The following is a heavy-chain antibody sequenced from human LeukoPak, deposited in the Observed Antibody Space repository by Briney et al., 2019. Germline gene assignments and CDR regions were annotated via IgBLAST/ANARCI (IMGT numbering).Heavy chain of an antibody. CDR3: ARAMVSLEHFPYYFDY. J-gene: IGHJ4*02. D-gene: IGHD1/OR15-1a*01. CDR2: IYYSGST. Sequence: SETLSLTCTVSGGSISSYYWSWIRQPPGKGLEWIGYIYYSGSTNYNPSLKSRVTISVDTSKNQFSLKLSSVTAADTAVYYCARAMVSLEHFPYYFDYWGQGTLVTVSS. V-gene: IGHV4-59*01. CDR1: GGSISSYY.